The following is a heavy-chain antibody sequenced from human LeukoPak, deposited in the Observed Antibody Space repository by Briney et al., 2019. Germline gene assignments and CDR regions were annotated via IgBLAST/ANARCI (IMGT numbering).Heavy chain of an antibody. CDR2: ISYDGSNK. J-gene: IGHJ3*02. CDR3: ARGGKLRGDAFDI. V-gene: IGHV3-30-3*01. CDR1: GFTFSSYA. D-gene: IGHD1-26*01. Sequence: GRSLRLSCAASGFTFSSYAMHWVRQAPGKGLEWVAVISYDGSNKYYADSVKGRFTISRDNSKNTLYLQMNSLRAEDTAVYYCARGGKLRGDAFDIWGQGTMVTVSS.